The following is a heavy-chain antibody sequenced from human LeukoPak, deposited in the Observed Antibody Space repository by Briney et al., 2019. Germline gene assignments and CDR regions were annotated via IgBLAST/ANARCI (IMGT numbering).Heavy chain of an antibody. CDR3: AREEASAGDY. V-gene: IGHV4-39*01. CDR2: IYYSGST. Sequence: PSETLSLTCTVSGGSISSSNHYWAWIRQPPGKGLEWIGSIYYSGSTFYSPSLKSRVTISVDTSKNQFSLKLGSVTAADTAVYYCAREEASAGDYWGQGTLVTVSS. J-gene: IGHJ4*02. CDR1: GGSISSSNHY. D-gene: IGHD6-13*01.